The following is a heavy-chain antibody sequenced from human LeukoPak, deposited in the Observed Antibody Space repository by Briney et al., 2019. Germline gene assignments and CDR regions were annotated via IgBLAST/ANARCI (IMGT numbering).Heavy chain of an antibody. Sequence: PGGTLRLSCAASGFSFSSFDMSWVRQPPGKGLEWVSTIRGSGATTYYADAVKGRFTISRDNAKNTLYLQMTSLRAEDTAVYYCVKASAMIVVVSKHFDYWGQGTLVTVSS. D-gene: IGHD3-22*01. CDR3: VKASAMIVVVSKHFDY. V-gene: IGHV3-23*01. J-gene: IGHJ4*02. CDR2: IRGSGATT. CDR1: GFSFSSFD.